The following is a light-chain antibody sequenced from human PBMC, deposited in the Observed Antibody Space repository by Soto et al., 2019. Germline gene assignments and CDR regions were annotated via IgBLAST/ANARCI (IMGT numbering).Light chain of an antibody. CDR1: ESISSW. CDR2: DAS. CDR3: QQYNSYSVT. Sequence: DIPMTQSPSTLSASVGDRVTITCRASESISSWLAWYQQKPGKAPKLLIYDASSLESGVPSRFSGSGSGTEFTLTISSLQPDDFATYYCQQYNSYSVTFGRGTKVEIK. V-gene: IGKV1-5*01. J-gene: IGKJ4*01.